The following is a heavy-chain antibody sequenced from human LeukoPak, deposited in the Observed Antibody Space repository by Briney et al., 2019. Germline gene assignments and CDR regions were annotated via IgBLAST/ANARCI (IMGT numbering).Heavy chain of an antibody. CDR2: ISSSSYI. V-gene: IGHV3-21*01. CDR1: GFTFSSYS. CDR3: ARDRHGGNSGFDY. Sequence: GGSLRLSCAASGFTFSSYSMNWVRQAPGKGLEWVSSISSSSYIYYADSVKGRFTISRDNAKNSLYLQMNSLRAEDTAVYYCARDRHGGNSGFDYWGQGTLVTVSS. D-gene: IGHD4-23*01. J-gene: IGHJ4*02.